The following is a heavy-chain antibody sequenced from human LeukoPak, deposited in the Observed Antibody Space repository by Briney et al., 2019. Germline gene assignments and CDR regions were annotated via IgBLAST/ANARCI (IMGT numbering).Heavy chain of an antibody. CDR1: GGSFSGYY. D-gene: IGHD5-12*01. CDR3: ARLTTYGGFMDV. CDR2: INHSGST. V-gene: IGHV4-34*01. Sequence: TSSETLSLTCAVYGGSFSGYYWSWIRQPPGKGLEWIGEINHSGSTNYNPSLKSRVTISVDTSRNQFSLKLSSVTAADTAVYYCARLTTYGGFMDVWGKGTTVTVSS. J-gene: IGHJ6*03.